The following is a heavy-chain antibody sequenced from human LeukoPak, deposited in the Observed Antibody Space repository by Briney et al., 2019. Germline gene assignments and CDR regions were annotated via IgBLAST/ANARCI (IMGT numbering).Heavy chain of an antibody. CDR3: AKDLAGYGGNYFDY. D-gene: IGHD4-23*01. V-gene: IGHV3-7*03. Sequence: GGSLRLSCAASGFTFSTHWMTWVRQAPGKGLEWVANLKHDGSEEYYVDSVKGRFTISRDNAKNSLYLQMNSLRAEDTALYYCAKDLAGYGGNYFDYWGQGTLVTVSS. CDR1: GFTFSTHW. J-gene: IGHJ4*02. CDR2: LKHDGSEE.